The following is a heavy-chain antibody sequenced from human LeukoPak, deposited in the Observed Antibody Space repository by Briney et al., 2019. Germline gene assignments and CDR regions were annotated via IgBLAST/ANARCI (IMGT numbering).Heavy chain of an antibody. V-gene: IGHV1-69*05. Sequence: SVKVSCKASGGTFSSYAISWVRQAPGQGLEWMGGIIPIFGTANYAQKFQGRVTITTDESTSTAYMELSSLRSEDTAVYYCARGPGIAAAGIFDYWGQGTLVTVSS. J-gene: IGHJ4*02. CDR3: ARGPGIAAAGIFDY. CDR1: GGTFSSYA. D-gene: IGHD6-13*01. CDR2: IIPIFGTA.